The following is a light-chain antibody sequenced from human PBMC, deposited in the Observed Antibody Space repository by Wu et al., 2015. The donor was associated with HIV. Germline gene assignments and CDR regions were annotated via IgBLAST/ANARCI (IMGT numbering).Light chain of an antibody. V-gene: IGKV3-20*01. CDR2: GAS. CDR1: QSVSSSY. J-gene: IGKJ1*01. Sequence: EIVLTQSPGTLSLSPGERATLSCRASQSVSSSYLAWYQQKPGQAPRLLIYGASSRATGIPDRFSGSGSGTDFTLTISSLQPDDSATYYCQQYETYPGFGQGTKVEIK. CDR3: QQYETYPG.